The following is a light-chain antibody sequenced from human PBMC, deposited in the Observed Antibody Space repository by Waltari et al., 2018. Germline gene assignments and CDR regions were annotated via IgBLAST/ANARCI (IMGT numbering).Light chain of an antibody. Sequence: QSALTQPRSVSGSPGQSVTISCTGTSSDVGGYNYVSRYQQHPGKAPKLMIYDVSKWPSGVPDRFSGSKSGNTASLTISGLQAEDEADYFCCSYAGSYTLPSVVFDGGTKLTVL. V-gene: IGLV2-11*01. CDR2: DVS. CDR3: CSYAGSYTLPSVV. J-gene: IGLJ2*01. CDR1: SSDVGGYNY.